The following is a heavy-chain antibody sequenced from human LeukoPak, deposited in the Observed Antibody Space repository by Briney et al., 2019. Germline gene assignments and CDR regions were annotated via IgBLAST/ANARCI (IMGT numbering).Heavy chain of an antibody. V-gene: IGHV4-34*01. J-gene: IGHJ6*03. Sequence: SETLSLTCAVYGGSFSGYYWSWIRQPPGKGLEWIGEINHSGSTNYNPSLKSRVTISVDTSKNQFSLKLSSVTAADTAVYYCARGRGSGSYYYYYYMDVWGKGTTVTVSS. CDR2: INHSGST. CDR1: GGSFSGYY. D-gene: IGHD3-10*01. CDR3: ARGRGSGSYYYYYYMDV.